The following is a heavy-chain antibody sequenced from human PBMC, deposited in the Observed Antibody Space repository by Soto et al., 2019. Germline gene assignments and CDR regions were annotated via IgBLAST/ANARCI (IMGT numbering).Heavy chain of an antibody. D-gene: IGHD2-2*01. CDR2: TYFRSEWYN. V-gene: IGHV6-1*01. Sequence: SQTLSLTCAISGDSVSSNTASWNWIRQSPSRGLEWLGRTYFRSEWYNDYAVSVKSRITINPDTSKNQFSLQLNSVTPEDTAVYYCARDEVPAATYYYYYGMDVWGQGTTVTVSS. CDR3: ARDEVPAATYYYYYGMDV. CDR1: GDSVSSNTAS. J-gene: IGHJ6*02.